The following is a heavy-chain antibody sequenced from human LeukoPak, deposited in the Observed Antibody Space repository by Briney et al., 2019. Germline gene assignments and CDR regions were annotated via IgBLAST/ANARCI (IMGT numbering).Heavy chain of an antibody. Sequence: PGGSLRLSCAASGFTFSSYGMHWVRQAPGKGLEYVSSMSRKGGSTYYANSVKGRFTISRDKSKDTLYLQMGSLRAADMAVYYCARDLYDILTGYYPEYYYYYGMDVWGQGTTVTVSS. CDR1: GFTFSSYG. J-gene: IGHJ6*02. CDR3: ARDLYDILTGYYPEYYYYYGMDV. V-gene: IGHV3-64*01. CDR2: MSRKGGST. D-gene: IGHD3-9*01.